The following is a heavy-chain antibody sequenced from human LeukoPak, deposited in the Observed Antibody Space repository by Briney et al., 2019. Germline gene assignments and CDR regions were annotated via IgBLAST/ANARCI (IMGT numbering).Heavy chain of an antibody. CDR1: GFTFSSYA. D-gene: IGHD3-22*01. V-gene: IGHV3-30*04. Sequence: SLRLSCAASGFTFSSYAMHWVRQAPGKGLEWVAVISYDGSNKYYADSVKGRFTISRDNSKNTLYLQMNSLRAEDTAVYYCARVRAIVVASDAFDIWGQGTMVTVSS. CDR3: ARVRAIVVASDAFDI. CDR2: ISYDGSNK. J-gene: IGHJ3*02.